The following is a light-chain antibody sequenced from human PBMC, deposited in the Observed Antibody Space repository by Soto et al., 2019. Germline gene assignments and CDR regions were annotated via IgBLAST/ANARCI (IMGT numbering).Light chain of an antibody. CDR2: DAS. Sequence: EIVLTQCPATLSLSPGERATLSCRASQSVSSYLAWYQQKPGQAPRLLIYDASNRATGIPARFSGSGSGTDFTLTISSLEPEDFAVYYCQQRSNWPQVTFGGGTKVEIK. CDR3: QQRSNWPQVT. J-gene: IGKJ4*01. CDR1: QSVSSY. V-gene: IGKV3-11*01.